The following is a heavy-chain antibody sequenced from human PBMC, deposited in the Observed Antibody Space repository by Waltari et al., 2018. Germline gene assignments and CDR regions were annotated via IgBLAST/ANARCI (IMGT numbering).Heavy chain of an antibody. CDR3: ARGGGTTAWPNWFDP. CDR2: IYYSGTT. J-gene: IGHJ5*02. CDR1: GGSISSYY. D-gene: IGHD3-16*01. Sequence: QVQLQESGPGLVKPSETLSLTCTVSGGSISSYYWSWIRQPPGKGLEWIGYIYYSGTTNYTPSLKSRVTISVDTSKTQFSRKRSSVTAADTAVYYCARGGGTTAWPNWFDPWGQGTLVTVSS. V-gene: IGHV4-59*01.